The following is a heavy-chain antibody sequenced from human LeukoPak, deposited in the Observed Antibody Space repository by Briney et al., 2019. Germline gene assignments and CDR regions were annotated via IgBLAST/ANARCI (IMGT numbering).Heavy chain of an antibody. V-gene: IGHV3-64*01. J-gene: IGHJ4*02. D-gene: IGHD3-10*01. CDR1: GFTFSDYA. CDR2: ISSNGGSI. CDR3: ASDYYYGSGSYPRFEY. Sequence: GGSLRLSCAASGFTFSDYAMHWVRQAPGKELEYVSAISSNGGSIHYANSVKGRFTISRDNSKNTLYLQMNSLRPDDTAVYYCASDYYYGSGSYPRFEYWGQGTLVTVSS.